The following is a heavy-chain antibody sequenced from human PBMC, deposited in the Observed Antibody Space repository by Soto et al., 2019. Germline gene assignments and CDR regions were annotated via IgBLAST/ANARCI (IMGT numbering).Heavy chain of an antibody. Sequence: QVQVVQSGAEVKKPWASVRVSCKASGYGFTNDYFHWVRQAPGQGLEWMGLINFRDGGTTYAQRFQDRVAMTRDTSTRTVYMELSSLTSDDTAIYYCAQDVHGYGDSRYWGQGTLVTVSS. CDR3: AQDVHGYGDSRY. V-gene: IGHV1-46*01. CDR2: INFRDGGT. J-gene: IGHJ4*02. D-gene: IGHD4-17*01. CDR1: GYGFTNDY.